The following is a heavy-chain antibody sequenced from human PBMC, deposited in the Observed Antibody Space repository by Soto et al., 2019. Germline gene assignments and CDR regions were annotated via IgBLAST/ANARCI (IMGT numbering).Heavy chain of an antibody. D-gene: IGHD2-2*01. Sequence: GGSLRLSCAASGFTFSSYAMHWVRQAPGKGLEWVAVISYDGSNKYYADSVKGRFTISRDNSKNTLYLQMNSLRAEDTAVYYCARDLETWGYCISTSCHSFDPWGQGTLVTVSS. CDR2: ISYDGSNK. CDR1: GFTFSSYA. V-gene: IGHV3-30-3*01. J-gene: IGHJ5*02. CDR3: ARDLETWGYCISTSCHSFDP.